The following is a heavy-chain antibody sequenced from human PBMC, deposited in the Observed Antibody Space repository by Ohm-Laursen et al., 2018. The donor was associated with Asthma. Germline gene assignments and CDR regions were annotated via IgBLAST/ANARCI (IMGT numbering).Heavy chain of an antibody. Sequence: SLRLSCTASGFTFDDYAMHWVRQVPGKGLEWVSGISWNSGSIGYADSVKGRFTISRDSAKNSLYLQMNSLRAEDTALYYCAKAQRGRFDYWGQGTLVTVSS. V-gene: IGHV3-9*01. CDR2: ISWNSGSI. D-gene: IGHD5-24*01. CDR1: GFTFDDYA. J-gene: IGHJ4*02. CDR3: AKAQRGRFDY.